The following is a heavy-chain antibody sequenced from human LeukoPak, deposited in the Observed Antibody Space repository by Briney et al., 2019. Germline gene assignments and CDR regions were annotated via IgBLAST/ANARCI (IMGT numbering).Heavy chain of an antibody. Sequence: GGSLRLSCTASGFTFSTYSMNWVRQAPGRGLEWVSSISSSSSYIIYADSVRGRFTISRDNAKNSLNLQMNSLRAEDTAVYYCAGERPRYGMDVWGQGTTVTVSS. J-gene: IGHJ6*02. CDR3: AGERPRYGMDV. V-gene: IGHV3-21*01. CDR1: GFTFSTYS. CDR2: ISSSSSYI.